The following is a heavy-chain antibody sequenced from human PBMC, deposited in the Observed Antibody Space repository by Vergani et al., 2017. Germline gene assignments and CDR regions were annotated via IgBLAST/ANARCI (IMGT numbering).Heavy chain of an antibody. D-gene: IGHD6-13*01. CDR3: AKVGDAGYSSSWVDY. V-gene: IGHV3-66*02. Sequence: EVQLVESGGGLVQPGGSLRLSCAASGFTVSSNYMSWVRQAPGKGLEWVSVIYSGGSTYYADSVKGRFTISRDNSKNTLYLQMNSLRAEDTAVYYCAKVGDAGYSSSWVDYWGQGTLVTVSS. CDR2: IYSGGST. J-gene: IGHJ4*02. CDR1: GFTVSSNY.